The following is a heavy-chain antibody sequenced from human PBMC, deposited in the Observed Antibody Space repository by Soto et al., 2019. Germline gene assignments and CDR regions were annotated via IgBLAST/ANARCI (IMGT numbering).Heavy chain of an antibody. CDR2: IYPGDSDT. V-gene: IGHV5-51*01. D-gene: IGHD2-15*01. J-gene: IGHJ4*02. Sequence: GESLKISCKGSGYSFTSYWIGWVRQMPGKGLEWMGIIYPGDSDTRYSPSFQGQVTISADKSISTAYLQWSSLKASDTAMYYCARLNNSICSGGSCYTGYFDYWGQGTLLTVSS. CDR3: ARLNNSICSGGSCYTGYFDY. CDR1: GYSFTSYW.